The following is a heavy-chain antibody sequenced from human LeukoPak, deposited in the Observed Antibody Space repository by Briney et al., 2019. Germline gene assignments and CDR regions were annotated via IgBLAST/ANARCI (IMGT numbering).Heavy chain of an antibody. J-gene: IGHJ4*02. CDR2: LFSNGPP. V-gene: IGHV4-30-4*01. Sequence: YLFSNGPPYYPPSLRSRLTISVDTPNNQFSLNLTSVTAADTAVYYCARGGVSKWELPHTDYWGQGTLVTVSS. D-gene: IGHD1-26*01. CDR3: ARGGVSKWELPHTDY.